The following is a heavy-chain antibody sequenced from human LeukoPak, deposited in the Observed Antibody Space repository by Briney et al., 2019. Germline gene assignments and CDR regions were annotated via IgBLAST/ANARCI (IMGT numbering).Heavy chain of an antibody. J-gene: IGHJ5*02. Sequence: ASVKVSCKASGYTFTGYYMHWVRQAPGQGREWMGWINPNSGGTNYAQKFQGRVTMTRDTSISTAYMELSRLRSDDTAVYYCARTRLTYYYGSGSANWFDPWGQGTLVTVSS. V-gene: IGHV1-2*02. CDR2: INPNSGGT. CDR3: ARTRLTYYYGSGSANWFDP. D-gene: IGHD3-10*01. CDR1: GYTFTGYY.